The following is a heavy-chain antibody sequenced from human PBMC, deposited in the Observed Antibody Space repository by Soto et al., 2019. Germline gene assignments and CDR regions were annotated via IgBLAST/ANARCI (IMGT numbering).Heavy chain of an antibody. CDR3: AKPPDYNWNDY. CDR2: ITASGGST. CDR1: GFPFSSFH. Sequence: VVSLRLSCAAPGFPFSSFHMNWVRQAPGRGLEWVAYITASGGSTYYADSVKGRFTISRDNSKDTLYLQMNNLRAEDTAVDYCAKPPDYNWNDYWGQGTLVTVSS. V-gene: IGHV3-23*01. J-gene: IGHJ4*02. D-gene: IGHD1-20*01.